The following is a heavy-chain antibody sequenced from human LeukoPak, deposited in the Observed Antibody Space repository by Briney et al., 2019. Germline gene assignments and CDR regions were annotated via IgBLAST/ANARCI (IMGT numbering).Heavy chain of an antibody. CDR1: GGTFSSYA. V-gene: IGHV1-69*13. Sequence: SVKVSCKASGGTFSSYAISWVRQAPGQGLEWMGGIIPIFGTANYAQKFQGRVTITADESTSTAYMELSSLRSEDTAVYYCQNHCEIDCSSTSCYEDYWGQGTLVTVSS. CDR2: IIPIFGTA. J-gene: IGHJ4*02. D-gene: IGHD2-2*01. CDR3: QNHCEIDCSSTSCYEDY.